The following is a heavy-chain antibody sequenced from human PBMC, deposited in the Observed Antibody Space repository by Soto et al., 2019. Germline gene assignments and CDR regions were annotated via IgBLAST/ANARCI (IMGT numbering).Heavy chain of an antibody. Sequence: SETLSLTCTVSGGSISSGGYYWSWIRQHPGKGREWIGYIYYSGSTYYNPSLKSRVTISVDTSKNQFSLKLSSVTAADTAVYYCARVPTTVTTIGSPGKYYMDVWGKGTTVTVSS. CDR3: ARVPTTVTTIGSPGKYYMDV. D-gene: IGHD4-4*01. V-gene: IGHV4-31*03. CDR1: GGSISSGGYY. J-gene: IGHJ6*03. CDR2: IYYSGST.